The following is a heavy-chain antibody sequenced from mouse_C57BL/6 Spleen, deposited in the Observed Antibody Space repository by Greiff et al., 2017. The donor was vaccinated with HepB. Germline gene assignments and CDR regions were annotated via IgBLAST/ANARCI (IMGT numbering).Heavy chain of an antibody. V-gene: IGHV5-15*01. J-gene: IGHJ1*03. D-gene: IGHD1-1*01. Sequence: EVMLVESGGGLVQPGGSLKLSCAASGFTFSDYGMAWVRQAPRKGPEWVAFISNLAYSIYYADTVTGRFTISRENAKNTLYLEMSSLRSEDTAMYYFARQGYGSRYWYFDVWGTGTTVTVSS. CDR2: ISNLAYSI. CDR3: ARQGYGSRYWYFDV. CDR1: GFTFSDYG.